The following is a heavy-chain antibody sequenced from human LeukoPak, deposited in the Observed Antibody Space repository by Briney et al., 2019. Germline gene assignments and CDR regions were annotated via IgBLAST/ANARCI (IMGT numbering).Heavy chain of an antibody. D-gene: IGHD6-13*01. J-gene: IGHJ4*02. CDR1: GYTFTSYD. CDR3: ARGGLAAAGRVGVY. V-gene: IGHV1-8*03. Sequence: WASVKVSCKASGYTFTSYDINWVRQATGQGLEWMGWMNPNSGNTGYAQKFQGRVTITRNTSISTAYMELSSLRSEDTAVYYCARGGLAAAGRVGVYWGQGTLVTVSS. CDR2: MNPNSGNT.